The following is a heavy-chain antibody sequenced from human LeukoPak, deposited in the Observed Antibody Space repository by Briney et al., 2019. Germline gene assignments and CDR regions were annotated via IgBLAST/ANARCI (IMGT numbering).Heavy chain of an antibody. CDR3: ARGGRDYDILTGYSSSGWFDP. CDR2: IYYSGST. J-gene: IGHJ5*02. CDR1: GGSISSYY. D-gene: IGHD3-9*01. V-gene: IGHV4-59*01. Sequence: SETLSLSCTVSGGSISSYYWSWIRQPPGKGLEWIGYIYYSGSTNYNPSLKSRVTISVDTSKNQFSLKLSSVTAADTAVHYCARGGRDYDILTGYSSSGWFDPWGQGTLVTVSS.